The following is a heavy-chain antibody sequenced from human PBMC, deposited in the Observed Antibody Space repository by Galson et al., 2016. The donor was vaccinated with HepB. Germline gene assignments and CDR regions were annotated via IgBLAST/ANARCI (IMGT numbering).Heavy chain of an antibody. J-gene: IGHJ4*02. D-gene: IGHD3-22*01. Sequence: SLRLSCAASEFTFSSYGMHWVRQAPGKGLEWVAVIWYDGSNKYYADSVKGRFTISRDNSKNTLYLQMNSLRAEDTAVYYCARDSGYHSFDYWGQGTLVTVSS. CDR2: IWYDGSNK. CDR3: ARDSGYHSFDY. V-gene: IGHV3-33*01. CDR1: EFTFSSYG.